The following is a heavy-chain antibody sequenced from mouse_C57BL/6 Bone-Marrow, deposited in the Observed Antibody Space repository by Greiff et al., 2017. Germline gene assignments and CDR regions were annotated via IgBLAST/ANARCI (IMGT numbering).Heavy chain of an antibody. CDR3: ANLWLRRRRFAY. D-gene: IGHD2-2*01. Sequence: VKLMESGAELARPGASVKLSCKASGYTFTSYGISWVKQRTGQGLEWIGEIYPRSGNTYYNEKFKGKATLTADKSSSTAYMELRSLTSEDSAVXFCANLWLRRRRFAYWGQGTLVTVSA. CDR1: GYTFTSYG. J-gene: IGHJ3*01. V-gene: IGHV1-81*01. CDR2: IYPRSGNT.